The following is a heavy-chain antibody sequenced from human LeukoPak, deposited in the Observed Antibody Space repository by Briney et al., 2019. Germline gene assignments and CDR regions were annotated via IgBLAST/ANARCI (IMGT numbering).Heavy chain of an antibody. V-gene: IGHV1-69*05. CDR3: ARAQLGVGADY. J-gene: IGHJ4*02. CDR2: IIPIFGTA. CDR1: VGTFSCYA. Sequence: SVKVSCKASVGTFSCYAISGVRQAPGQGLDWMGRIIPIFGTANYAQKFQGRVTITTDESTSTADLERSSLRPEDTALSYCARAQLGVGADYWGQGTLVTVSS. D-gene: IGHD3-16*01.